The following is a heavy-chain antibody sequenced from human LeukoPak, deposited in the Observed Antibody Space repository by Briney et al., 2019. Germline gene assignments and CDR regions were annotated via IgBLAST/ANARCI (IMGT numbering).Heavy chain of an antibody. CDR3: ATAFYYDRSVIGY. Sequence: GGSLRLSCAASGFTFSDHHMDWVRQSPGKGLEWVGRTRNKANSYTTEYAASVKGRFTISRDDSKNSLYLQMNSLKTEDTAVYYCATAFYYDRSVIGYWGQGTLVTVSS. CDR1: GFTFSDHH. D-gene: IGHD3-22*01. CDR2: TRNKANSYTT. J-gene: IGHJ4*02. V-gene: IGHV3-72*01.